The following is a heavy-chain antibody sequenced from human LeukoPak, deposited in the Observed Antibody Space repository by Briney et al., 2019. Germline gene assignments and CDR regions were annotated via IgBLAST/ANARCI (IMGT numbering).Heavy chain of an antibody. Sequence: GGSLRLSCAASGFTFSSYGMHWVRQAPGKGLEWVAFIRYDGSNKYYADSVKGRFTISRDNSKNTLYLQMNSPRAEDTAVYYCAKDGDWTTTGYFDYWGQGTLVTVSS. CDR2: IRYDGSNK. J-gene: IGHJ4*02. D-gene: IGHD2-21*02. V-gene: IGHV3-30*02. CDR1: GFTFSSYG. CDR3: AKDGDWTTTGYFDY.